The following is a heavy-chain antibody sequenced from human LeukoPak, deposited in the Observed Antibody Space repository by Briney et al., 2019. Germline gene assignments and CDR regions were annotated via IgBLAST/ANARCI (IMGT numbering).Heavy chain of an antibody. CDR3: ARRLTRPERFDS. J-gene: IGHJ4*02. CDR1: GGSVSSDGFY. D-gene: IGHD3-9*01. V-gene: IGHV4-61*08. Sequence: SETLSLTCTVSGGSVSSDGFYWTWIRQPPGKGLEWIGYVYYSGSTNHDPSLKGRVTISVDTSKNQFSLKLNSVTAADTAVYYCARRLTRPERFDSWGQGTLVTVSS. CDR2: VYYSGST.